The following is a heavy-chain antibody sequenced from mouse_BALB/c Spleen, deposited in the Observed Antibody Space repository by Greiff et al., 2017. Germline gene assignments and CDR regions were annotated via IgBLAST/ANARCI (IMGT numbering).Heavy chain of an antibody. CDR2: IYPSDSYT. J-gene: IGHJ2*01. CDR1: GYTFTSYW. CDR3: TRGDWFDY. D-gene: IGHD4-1*01. Sequence: QVQLQQPGAELVRPGASVKLSCKASGYTFTSYWINWVKQRPGQGLEWIGNIYPSDSYTNYNQKFKDKATLTVDKSSSTAYMQLSSPTSEDSAVYYCTRGDWFDYRGQGTTLTVSS. V-gene: IGHV1-69*02.